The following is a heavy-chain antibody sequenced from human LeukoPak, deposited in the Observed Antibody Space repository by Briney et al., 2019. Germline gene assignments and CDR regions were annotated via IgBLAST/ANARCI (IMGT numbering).Heavy chain of an antibody. D-gene: IGHD3-10*02. Sequence: GGSLRPSCAASGFTFSSYEMNWVRQAPGKGLGWVSYISSSGTTINYADSRTGRLTISRDTAKNSLCLQMNSLRATDTAVYDWSELGITLIGGVWGKGATVTISS. J-gene: IGHJ6*04. CDR1: GFTFSSYE. V-gene: IGHV3-48*03. CDR2: ISSSGTTI. CDR3: SELGITLIGGV.